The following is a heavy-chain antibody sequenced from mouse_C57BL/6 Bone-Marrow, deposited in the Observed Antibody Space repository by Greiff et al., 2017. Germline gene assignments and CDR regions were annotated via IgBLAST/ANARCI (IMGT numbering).Heavy chain of an antibody. D-gene: IGHD4-1*01. CDR3: ARIVPRLGPPDY. Sequence: QVTLKVSGPGILQPSQTLSLTCSFSGFSLSTFGMGVGWIRQPSGKGLEWLAHIWWDDDKYSNSALKSRLTISKDTSKKQVFLKIANVDTAATATYYCARIVPRLGPPDYWGQGTTLTVSS. V-gene: IGHV8-8*01. CDR1: GFSLSTFGMG. J-gene: IGHJ2*01. CDR2: IWWDDDK.